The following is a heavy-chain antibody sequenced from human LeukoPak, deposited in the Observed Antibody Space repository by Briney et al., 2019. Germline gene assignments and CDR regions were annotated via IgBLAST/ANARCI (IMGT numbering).Heavy chain of an antibody. CDR1: GYTFTSYG. J-gene: IGHJ6*02. V-gene: IGHV1-18*01. CDR2: ISAYNGNT. D-gene: IGHD3-3*01. CDR3: ARGRPGEFWSGYYTYYYYGMDV. Sequence: ASVKVSCKASGYTFTSYGISWVRQAPGQGLEWMGWISAYNGNTNYAQKLQGRVTMTTDTSTSTAYMELRSLRSDDTAAYYCARGRPGEFWSGYYTYYYYGMDVWGQGTTVTVSS.